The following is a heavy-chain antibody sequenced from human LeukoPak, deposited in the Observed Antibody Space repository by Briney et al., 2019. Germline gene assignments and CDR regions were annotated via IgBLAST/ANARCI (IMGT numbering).Heavy chain of an antibody. CDR2: INTDGSST. CDR1: GFTISSYW. D-gene: IGHD6-19*01. V-gene: IGHV3-74*01. J-gene: IGHJ4*02. Sequence: AGGSLRLSCAASGFTISSYWMRWVRQAPGKGPVWVSRINTDGSSTSYADSVKGRFTISRDNAKNTLYLQMISLRAEDTAVYYCASGWYDRYFDYWGQGTLVTVSS. CDR3: ASGWYDRYFDY.